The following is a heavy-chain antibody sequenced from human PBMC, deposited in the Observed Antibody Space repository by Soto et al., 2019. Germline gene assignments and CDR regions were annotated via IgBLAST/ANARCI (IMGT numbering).Heavy chain of an antibody. J-gene: IGHJ4*02. D-gene: IGHD3-22*01. CDR2: IVVGSGNT. CDR1: GFTFTNSA. V-gene: IGHV1-58*01. CDR3: AAEPSPDYYDSSGYLR. Sequence: GASVKVACKASGFTFTNSAVQWVRQARGQRLEWIGWIVVGSGNTNYAQKFQERVTITRDMSTSTAYMELSSLRSEDTAVYYCAAEPSPDYYDSSGYLRWGQGTLVTVSS.